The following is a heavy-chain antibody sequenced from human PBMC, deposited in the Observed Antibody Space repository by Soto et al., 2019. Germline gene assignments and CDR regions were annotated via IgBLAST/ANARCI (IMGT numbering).Heavy chain of an antibody. CDR3: ARATHDYGDPHGAFDI. J-gene: IGHJ3*02. V-gene: IGHV1-69*01. Sequence: QVQLVQSGAGVKKPGSSVKVSCKASGGTFSSYAISWVRQAPGQGLEWMGGIIPIFGTANYAQKFQGRVTITADESTSTAYMELSSLRSEDTAVYYCARATHDYGDPHGAFDIWGQGTMVTVSS. CDR1: GGTFSSYA. D-gene: IGHD4-17*01. CDR2: IIPIFGTA.